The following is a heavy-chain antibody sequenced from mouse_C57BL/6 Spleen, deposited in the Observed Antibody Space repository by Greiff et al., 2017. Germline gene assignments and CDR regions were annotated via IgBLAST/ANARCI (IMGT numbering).Heavy chain of an antibody. CDR3: AREDYDYGAMDY. CDR1: GYAFTNYL. J-gene: IGHJ4*01. CDR2: INPGSGGT. Sequence: QVQLKQSGAELVRPGTSVKVSCKASGYAFTNYLIEWVKQRPGQGLEWIGVINPGSGGTNYNEKFKDKATLTADKSSSTAYMQLSSLTSEDSAVYFCAREDYDYGAMDYWGQGTSVTVSS. D-gene: IGHD1-1*02. V-gene: IGHV1-54*01.